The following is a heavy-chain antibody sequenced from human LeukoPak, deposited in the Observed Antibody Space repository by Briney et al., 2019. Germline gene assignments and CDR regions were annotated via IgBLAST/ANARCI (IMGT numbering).Heavy chain of an antibody. D-gene: IGHD6-19*01. Sequence: PGGSLRLSCAASDFPFNRYGMSWVRQAPGKGLEWVSSISGSGGSTNYADSVKGRFTISRDNAKNSLYLQMNSLRAEDTAVYYCARDYAGSGWSRYYGMDVWGQGTTVTVSS. CDR3: ARDYAGSGWSRYYGMDV. CDR1: DFPFNRYG. J-gene: IGHJ6*02. V-gene: IGHV3-23*01. CDR2: ISGSGGST.